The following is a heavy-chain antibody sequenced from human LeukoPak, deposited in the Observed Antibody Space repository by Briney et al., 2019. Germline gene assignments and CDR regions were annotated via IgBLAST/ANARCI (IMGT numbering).Heavy chain of an antibody. Sequence: GESLKISCKGSGYSFTSYWISWVRQMPGKGLEWMGRIDPSDSYTNYGPSFQGHVTISADKSISTAYLRWSSLKASDTAMYYCARHGRVVVVANHGMDVWGKGTTVTVSS. CDR3: ARHGRVVVVANHGMDV. CDR2: IDPSDSYT. V-gene: IGHV5-10-1*01. CDR1: GYSFTSYW. D-gene: IGHD2-15*01. J-gene: IGHJ6*04.